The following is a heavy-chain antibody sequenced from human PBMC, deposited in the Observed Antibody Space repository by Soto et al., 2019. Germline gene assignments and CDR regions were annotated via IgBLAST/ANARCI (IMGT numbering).Heavy chain of an antibody. J-gene: IGHJ6*02. CDR2: ISGYNGKT. CDR1: GYTFSMSG. CDR3: AREGPRPYYYYGMDV. Sequence: QVQLVQSGAEVKKPGASVKVSCKSSGYTFSMSGISWVRQAPGQGLEWMGWISGYNGKTNYEQKFQDRVTMTIGTATNMAYMELRSLRSDDTAVYYCAREGPRPYYYYGMDVWGQGTTVTVSS. V-gene: IGHV1-18*01.